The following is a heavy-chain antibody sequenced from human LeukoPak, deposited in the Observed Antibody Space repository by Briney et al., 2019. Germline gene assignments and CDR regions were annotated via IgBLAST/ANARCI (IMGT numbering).Heavy chain of an antibody. CDR3: ARDHNSGNYPNYYFDL. D-gene: IGHD1-26*01. J-gene: IGHJ4*02. CDR2: ISYDGSNK. Sequence: PGRSLRLSCAASGYTFSSYAIHWVRQAPGKGLQWVAVISYDGSNKYYADSVKGRFTISRDNSKNTLYLQMNSLIAEDTAVYFCARDHNSGNYPNYYFDLWGQGTLVTVSS. CDR1: GYTFSSYA. V-gene: IGHV3-30-3*01.